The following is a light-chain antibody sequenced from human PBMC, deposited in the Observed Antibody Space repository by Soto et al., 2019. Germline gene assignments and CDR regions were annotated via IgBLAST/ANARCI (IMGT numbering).Light chain of an antibody. CDR3: QAWDSSTAV. Sequence: SYELTQPPSVSVAPGQTARIPCGGNKIGSKSVHWYQQKPGQAPVLVVYHDSDRPSGIPERFSGSNSGNTATLTISGTQSMDEADYYCQAWDSSTAVFGTGTKVTVL. CDR1: KIGSKS. CDR2: HDS. V-gene: IGLV3-21*02. J-gene: IGLJ1*01.